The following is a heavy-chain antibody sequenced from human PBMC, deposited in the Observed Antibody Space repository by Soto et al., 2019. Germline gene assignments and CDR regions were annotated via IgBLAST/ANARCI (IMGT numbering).Heavy chain of an antibody. CDR1: GGAMSSYY. J-gene: IGHJ5*02. V-gene: IGHV4-59*01. Sequence: SETLSQTCTGSGGAMSSYYWSWIRQPPGKGLEWIGYIYYSGSTNYNPSLKSRVTISVDTSKNQFSLKLSSVTAADTAVYYCARDHKYSSSEWFDPWGQGTLVTVS. D-gene: IGHD6-6*01. CDR3: ARDHKYSSSEWFDP. CDR2: IYYSGST.